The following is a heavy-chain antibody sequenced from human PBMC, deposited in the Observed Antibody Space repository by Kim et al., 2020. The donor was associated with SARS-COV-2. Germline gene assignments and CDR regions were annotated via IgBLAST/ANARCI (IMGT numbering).Heavy chain of an antibody. CDR3: ARDRADTFDY. Sequence: GGSLRLSCAASGFTFSSYAMHWVRQAPGKGLEWVAVISYDGSNKYYADSVKGRFTISRDNSKNTLYLQMNSLRAEDTAVYYCARDRADTFDYWGQGTLVT. CDR2: ISYDGSNK. V-gene: IGHV3-30-3*01. J-gene: IGHJ4*02. D-gene: IGHD3-10*01. CDR1: GFTFSSYA.